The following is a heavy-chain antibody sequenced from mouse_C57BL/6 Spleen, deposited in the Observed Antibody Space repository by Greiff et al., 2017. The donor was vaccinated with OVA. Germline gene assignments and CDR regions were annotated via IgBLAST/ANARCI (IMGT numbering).Heavy chain of an antibody. CDR3: ARREGITTDWYFDV. CDR2: IYPGDGDT. D-gene: IGHD1-1*01. Sequence: QVQLQQSGAELVKPGASVKISCKASGYAFSSYWMNWVKQRPGKGLEWIGQIYPGDGDTNYNGKFKGKATLTADKSSSTAYMQLSSLTSEDSAVYFCARREGITTDWYFDVWGTGTTVTVSS. CDR1: GYAFSSYW. J-gene: IGHJ1*03. V-gene: IGHV1-80*01.